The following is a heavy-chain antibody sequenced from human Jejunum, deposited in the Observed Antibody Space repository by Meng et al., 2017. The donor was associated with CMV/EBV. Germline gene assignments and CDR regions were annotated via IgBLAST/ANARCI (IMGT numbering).Heavy chain of an antibody. V-gene: IGHV2-5*02. D-gene: IGHD1-26*01. J-gene: IGHJ4*02. CDR2: IYWDDDK. CDR1: GLSSISSGVG. CDR3: AHFVGGYYPSRPDY. Sequence: QIHLKESGPTLVKPTQTLTLTCAFSGLSSISSGVGVGWIRQPPGKALEWLALIYWDDDKRYSPSLRSRLTITKDTSKNEVVLTMTNMDPVDTGTYYCAHFVGGYYPSRPDYWGQGTLVTVSS.